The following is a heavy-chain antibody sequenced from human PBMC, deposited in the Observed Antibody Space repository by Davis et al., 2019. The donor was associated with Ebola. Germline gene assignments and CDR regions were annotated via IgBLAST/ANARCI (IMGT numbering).Heavy chain of an antibody. D-gene: IGHD3/OR15-3a*01. V-gene: IGHV3-48*02. Sequence: GESLKISCVASGFTFSNYPLSWVRQAPGKGLEWITYITKGSDAIHYADSVKGRFTVSRDNAKNSVFLQMSSLRDEDSAVYYCARDRFFAFDFWSQGVHVSVSS. J-gene: IGHJ4*02. CDR2: ITKGSDAI. CDR1: GFTFSNYP. CDR3: ARDRFFAFDF.